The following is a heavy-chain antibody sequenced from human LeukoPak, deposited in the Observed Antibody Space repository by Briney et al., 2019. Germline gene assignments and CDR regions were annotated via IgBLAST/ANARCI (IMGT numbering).Heavy chain of an antibody. V-gene: IGHV3-7*01. D-gene: IGHD2-21*01. Sequence: GGSLRLXCAASGFTFSSYWMSWVRQAPGKGLEWVANIKQDGSEKYYVDSVKGRFTISRDNAKNSLYLQMNSLRAEDTAVYYCAREAYAGDFDYWGQGTLVTVSS. CDR3: AREAYAGDFDY. CDR1: GFTFSSYW. J-gene: IGHJ4*02. CDR2: IKQDGSEK.